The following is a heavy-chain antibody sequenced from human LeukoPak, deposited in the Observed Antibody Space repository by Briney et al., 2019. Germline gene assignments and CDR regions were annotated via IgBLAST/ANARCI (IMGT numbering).Heavy chain of an antibody. V-gene: IGHV3-74*01. CDR2: INSDGSIT. CDR1: GFTFTTYW. CDR3: ARDAVDTANAV. J-gene: IGHJ6*02. D-gene: IGHD5-18*01. Sequence: PGGSLRLSCAASGFTFTTYWMHWVRQAPGKGLVWVSHINSDGSITSYADSVKGRFTISRDNAKNPLYLQMNSLRAEDTAVYYCARDAVDTANAVWGQGTTVTVSS.